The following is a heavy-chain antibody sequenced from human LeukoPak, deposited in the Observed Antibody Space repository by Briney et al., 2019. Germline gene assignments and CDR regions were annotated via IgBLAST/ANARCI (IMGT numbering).Heavy chain of an antibody. CDR1: GFTFSSYA. CDR2: ISGSGSIT. V-gene: IGHV3-23*01. Sequence: GGSLRLSCAASGFTFSSYAMRWVRQAPGKGLEWVSAISGSGSITYYADSVKGRFTISRDNSKNTLYLQMNSLRAEDTAVYYCANHTIFGVGAPGAFDIWGQATMVTVSS. D-gene: IGHD3-3*01. CDR3: ANHTIFGVGAPGAFDI. J-gene: IGHJ3*02.